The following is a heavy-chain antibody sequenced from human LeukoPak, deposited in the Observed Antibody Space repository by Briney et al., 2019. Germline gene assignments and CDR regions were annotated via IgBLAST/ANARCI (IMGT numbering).Heavy chain of an antibody. CDR2: IYYSGST. Sequence: PSQTLSLTCTVSGGSISSGDYYWSWIRQPPGKGLEWIGSIYYSGSTYYNPSLKSRVTISVDTSKNQFSLKLSSVTAADTAVYYCAKGVGMDAFDIWGQGTMVTVSS. CDR1: GGSISSGDYY. D-gene: IGHD6-13*01. V-gene: IGHV4-39*07. CDR3: AKGVGMDAFDI. J-gene: IGHJ3*02.